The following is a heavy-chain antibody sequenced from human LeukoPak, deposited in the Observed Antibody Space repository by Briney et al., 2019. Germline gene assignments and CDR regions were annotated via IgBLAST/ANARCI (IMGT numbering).Heavy chain of an antibody. CDR3: ARDLRSYNWGSAQRFISY. Sequence: GASVKVSCKASGYTFTSYGISWVRQAPGQGLEWMGWISAYNGNTNYAQKLQGRVTMTTDTSTSTAYMELRSLRSDDTAVYYCARDLRSYNWGSAQRFISYWGQGTLVTVSS. CDR2: ISAYNGNT. D-gene: IGHD7-27*01. J-gene: IGHJ4*02. V-gene: IGHV1-18*01. CDR1: GYTFTSYG.